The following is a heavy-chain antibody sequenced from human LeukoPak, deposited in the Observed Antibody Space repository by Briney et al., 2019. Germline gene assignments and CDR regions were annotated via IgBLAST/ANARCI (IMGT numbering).Heavy chain of an antibody. D-gene: IGHD6-13*01. CDR2: IYTGGGT. Sequence: GGSLRLSCAASGFTVSSNSITWVRQAPGKGLEWVSIIYTGGGTYYADSVKGRFTISRDHSQKTVNLQMNSLRAEDTAVYYCAREPRQIAAAKINWFDPWGQGTLVTVSS. J-gene: IGHJ5*02. CDR3: AREPRQIAAAKINWFDP. V-gene: IGHV3-66*01. CDR1: GFTVSSNS.